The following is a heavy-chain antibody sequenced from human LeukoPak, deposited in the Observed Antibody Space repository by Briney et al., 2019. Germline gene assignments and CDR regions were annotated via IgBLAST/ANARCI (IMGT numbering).Heavy chain of an antibody. V-gene: IGHV3-23*01. D-gene: IGHD4-17*01. Sequence: GGSLRLSCAASGFSFRNYAMSWVRQAPGKGLEWVSSISDSGGATYYADSVKGRFTISRDNSRNTLYLQLNSLGADDTAVYYCAKIAPWGAVTTTDSFDYWGQGTLVTVSS. CDR1: GFSFRNYA. CDR3: AKIAPWGAVTTTDSFDY. CDR2: ISDSGGAT. J-gene: IGHJ4*02.